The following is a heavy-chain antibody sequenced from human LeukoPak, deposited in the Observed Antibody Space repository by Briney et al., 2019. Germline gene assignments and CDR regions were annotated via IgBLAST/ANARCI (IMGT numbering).Heavy chain of an antibody. D-gene: IGHD3-9*01. Sequence: GGSLRLSCAASGLTISSYAMSWVRQAPGKGLEWVSAISGSGGSTYYADSVKGRFTISRDNSKNTLYLQMNSLRAEDTAVYYCAKYGLYDILTGYSSSHFDYWGQGTLVTVSS. CDR1: GLTISSYA. CDR3: AKYGLYDILTGYSSSHFDY. V-gene: IGHV3-23*01. CDR2: ISGSGGST. J-gene: IGHJ4*02.